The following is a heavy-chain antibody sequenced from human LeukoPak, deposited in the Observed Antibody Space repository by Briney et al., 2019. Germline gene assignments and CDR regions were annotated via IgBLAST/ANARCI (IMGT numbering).Heavy chain of an antibody. Sequence: GGSLRLSCTASGFTFGDYAMSWVRQAPGKGLEWVGFIRSKAYGGTTEYAASVKGRFTISRDDSKSIAYLQMNSLKTEDTAVYYCTRDVGSSWYGYYYYMDVWGKGTTVTVSS. CDR3: TRDVGSSWYGYYYYMDV. J-gene: IGHJ6*03. CDR1: GFTFGDYA. D-gene: IGHD6-13*01. CDR2: IRSKAYGGTT. V-gene: IGHV3-49*04.